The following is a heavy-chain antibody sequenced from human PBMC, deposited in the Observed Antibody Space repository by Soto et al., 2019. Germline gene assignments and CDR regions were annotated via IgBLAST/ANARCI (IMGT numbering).Heavy chain of an antibody. Sequence: ASVKVSCKASGGTFSSYAISWVRQAPGQGLEWMGGIIPIFGTANYAQKFQGRVTITADESTSTAYMELSSLRSEDTAVYYCASLYYYDSSGYYQRHIYFDYWGQGTLVTVSS. CDR3: ASLYYYDSSGYYQRHIYFDY. CDR1: GGTFSSYA. V-gene: IGHV1-69*13. J-gene: IGHJ4*02. D-gene: IGHD3-22*01. CDR2: IIPIFGTA.